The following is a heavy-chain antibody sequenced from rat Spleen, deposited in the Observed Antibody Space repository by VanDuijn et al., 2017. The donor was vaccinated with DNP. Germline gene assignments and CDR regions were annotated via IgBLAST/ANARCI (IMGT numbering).Heavy chain of an antibody. D-gene: IGHD1-10*01. CDR2: ISSGGGGT. V-gene: IGHV5-31*01. J-gene: IGHJ1*01. Sequence: EVQLVESGGGPVQPGRSLKLSCVASGFIFSNYWMTWIRQAPGKGLEWVASISSGGGGTYYPDSVKGRFTISRDNAKNTQYLQMDSLRSEDTATYYCARGENNYIYWYFDFWGPGTMVTVSS. CDR3: ARGENNYIYWYFDF. CDR1: GFIFSNYW.